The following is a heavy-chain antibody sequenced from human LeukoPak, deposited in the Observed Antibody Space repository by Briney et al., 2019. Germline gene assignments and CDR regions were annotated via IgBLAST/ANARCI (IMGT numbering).Heavy chain of an antibody. CDR1: GFTFRSYE. CDR2: LSSSGSAF. D-gene: IGHD2-21*02. Sequence: GGSLRLSCEDSGFTFRSYEMNWVREAPGKGLEWVAHLSSSGSAFSYADSVKGRFTISRDNAKNSVYLQMNSLRAEDTAVYYCAKDIVGGGDDYWGQGTLVTVSS. J-gene: IGHJ4*02. V-gene: IGHV3-48*03. CDR3: AKDIVGGGDDY.